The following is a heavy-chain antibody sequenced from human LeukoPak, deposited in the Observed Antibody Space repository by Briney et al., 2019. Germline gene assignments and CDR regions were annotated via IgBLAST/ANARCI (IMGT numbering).Heavy chain of an antibody. V-gene: IGHV3-7*03. CDR2: INQNGGVK. CDR3: TRTVNSASDF. Sequence: PGGSLRLSCAASGFSIKNYWMNWVRQAPGKGLEWVATINQNGGVKYYVDSVKGRFTISRDNAKTSLFLQMNSLRIDDTAMYYCTRTVNSASDFWGQGTLVTVSS. D-gene: IGHD4-23*01. J-gene: IGHJ4*02. CDR1: GFSIKNYW.